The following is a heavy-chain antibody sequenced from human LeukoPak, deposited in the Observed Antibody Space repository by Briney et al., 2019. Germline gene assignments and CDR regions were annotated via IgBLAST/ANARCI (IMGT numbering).Heavy chain of an antibody. V-gene: IGHV4-59*01. Sequence: WEALSLTCTVSGGSMSSYYWSWIRQPPGKGLEWIGYIYYSGSTNYNPSLKSRVTISVDTSKIQFSLKLSSVTAADTAVYYCAREPESGSYNDYWGQGTLVTVSS. CDR1: GGSMSSYY. D-gene: IGHD3-10*01. CDR2: IYYSGST. J-gene: IGHJ4*02. CDR3: AREPESGSYNDY.